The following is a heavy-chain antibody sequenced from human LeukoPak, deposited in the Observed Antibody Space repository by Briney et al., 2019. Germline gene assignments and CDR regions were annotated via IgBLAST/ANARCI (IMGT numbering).Heavy chain of an antibody. V-gene: IGHV3-21*01. CDR1: GFTFSSYS. CDR3: ARAFSSGLDFDY. D-gene: IGHD6-19*01. J-gene: IGHJ4*02. CDR2: ISSSSSYI. Sequence: GGSLRLSCAASGFTFSSYSMNWVRQAPGKGLEWVSSISSSSSYIYYADSVKGRFTISRDNAKNSLYLQMNSLRAEDTAVYYCARAFSSGLDFDYWGQGTLVTVSS.